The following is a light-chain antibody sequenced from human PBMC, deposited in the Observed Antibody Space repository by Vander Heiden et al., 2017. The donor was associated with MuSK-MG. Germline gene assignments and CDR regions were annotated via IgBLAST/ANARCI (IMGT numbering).Light chain of an antibody. CDR1: SPRTYY. CDR2: AQN. Sequence: SAQLTQDPAVSAASAPPVRLTCPGDSPRTYYASWYQQKPGQAPVAVIYAQNNRPSGIPDRFSGSSSGDTASLAITGAQAEDEADYYCNARDSSGNPVVFGGGTKLTVV. CDR3: NARDSSGNPVV. J-gene: IGLJ2*01. V-gene: IGLV3-19*01.